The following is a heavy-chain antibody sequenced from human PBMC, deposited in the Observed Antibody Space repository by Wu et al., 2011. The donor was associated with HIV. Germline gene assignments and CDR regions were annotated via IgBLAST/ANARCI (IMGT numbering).Heavy chain of an antibody. CDR3: ARDANIHYDTLTEYYKSYHYMDV. D-gene: IGHD3-9*01. V-gene: IGHV1-18*01. J-gene: IGHJ6*03. Sequence: QVQLVQSGDEVKKPGASVKVSCKASGYTFDNYGITWVRQAPGQGLEWMGWVSGYNGDTNYPRWLQGRVTMTTDTSTSTVYMEMRGLRSDDTAVYYCARDANIHYDTLTEYYKSYHYMDVWGTRTDVDRLL. CDR1: GYTFDNYG. CDR2: VSGYNGDT.